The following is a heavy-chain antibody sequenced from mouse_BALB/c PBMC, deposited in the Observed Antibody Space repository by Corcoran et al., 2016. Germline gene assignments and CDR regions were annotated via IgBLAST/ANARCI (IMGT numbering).Heavy chain of an antibody. V-gene: IGHV14-3*02. D-gene: IGHD4-1*01. J-gene: IGHJ1*01. CDR1: GFNIKDTY. CDR3: ANWDWYFDV. CDR2: IDPANGNT. Sequence: EVQLQQSGAELVKPGASVKLSCTASGFNIKDTYMHWVKQRPEQGLEWIGRIDPANGNTKYDPKFQGKATITADTSSNTAYLQLSSLTSDDTVVYYCANWDWYFDVWGAGTTVTVAS.